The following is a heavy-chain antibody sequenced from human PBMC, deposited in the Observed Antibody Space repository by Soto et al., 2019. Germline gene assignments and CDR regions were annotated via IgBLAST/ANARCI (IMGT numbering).Heavy chain of an antibody. V-gene: IGHV4-59*01. J-gene: IGHJ6*02. Sequence: PSETLSLTCTVSGGSISSYYWSWIRQPPGKGLEWIGYIYYSGSTNYNPSLKSRVTISVDTSKNQFSLKLSSVTAADTAVYYCARGRTIFGVVITEDYYYYGMDFPGQGTTVTVSS. CDR2: IYYSGST. CDR1: GGSISSYY. D-gene: IGHD3-3*01. CDR3: ARGRTIFGVVITEDYYYYGMDF.